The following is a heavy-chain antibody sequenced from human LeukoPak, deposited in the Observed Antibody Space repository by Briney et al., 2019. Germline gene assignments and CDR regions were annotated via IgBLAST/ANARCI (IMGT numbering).Heavy chain of an antibody. CDR1: GDSVSSNSAA. Sequence: SLTLSLTCAISGDSVSSNSAAWNWIGQSPSRGLEWLGRTYYRSKWYNDYAVSVKSRIIINPDTSKNQFSLQLNSVTPEDTAVYYCTRGWLLGHFDYWGQGTLVTVSS. CDR2: TYYRSKWYN. J-gene: IGHJ4*02. CDR3: TRGWLLGHFDY. V-gene: IGHV6-1*01. D-gene: IGHD3-9*01.